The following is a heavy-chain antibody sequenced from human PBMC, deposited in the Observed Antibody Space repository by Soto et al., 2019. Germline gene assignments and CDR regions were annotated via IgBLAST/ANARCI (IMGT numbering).Heavy chain of an antibody. CDR1: GFTFSSSG. D-gene: IGHD3-3*02. V-gene: IGHV3-48*02. CDR2: ISGSSSTI. Sequence: PGGSLRLSCAASGFTFSSSGMNWVRQAPGKGLEWVSYISGSSSTIYYADSVKGRFTISRDNAKNSLYLQMNSLRDEDTAVFYCARHFHPAYNCSDPWGQGTLVTVSS. J-gene: IGHJ5*02. CDR3: ARHFHPAYNCSDP.